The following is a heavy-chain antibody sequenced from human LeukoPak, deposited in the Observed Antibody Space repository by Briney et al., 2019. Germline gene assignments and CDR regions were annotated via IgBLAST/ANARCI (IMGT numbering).Heavy chain of an antibody. CDR3: ARTATSSMEGDY. CDR2: ISSSGSTI. CDR1: GFTFDDYA. Sequence: GGSLRLSCAASGFTFDDYAMHWIRQAPGKGLEWVSYISSSGSTIYYADSVKGRFTISRDNAKNSLYLQMNSLRAEDTAVYYCARTATSSMEGDYWGQGTLVTVSS. D-gene: IGHD2-2*01. V-gene: IGHV3-11*01. J-gene: IGHJ4*02.